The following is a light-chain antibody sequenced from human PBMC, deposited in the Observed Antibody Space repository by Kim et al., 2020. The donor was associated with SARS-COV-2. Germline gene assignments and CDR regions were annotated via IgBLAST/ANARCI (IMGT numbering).Light chain of an antibody. Sequence: QSALTQPASVSGSPGQSITISFTGTSSDVGGYNYVSWYQQHPGKALKLMIYDVNNQPSGVSNRFSGSKSGNMASLTISGLQAEDEADYYCSAYTRNSTPLYWVFGEGTKLTDL. V-gene: IGLV2-14*03. CDR1: SSDVGGYNY. CDR3: SAYTRNSTPLYWV. CDR2: DVN. J-gene: IGLJ3*02.